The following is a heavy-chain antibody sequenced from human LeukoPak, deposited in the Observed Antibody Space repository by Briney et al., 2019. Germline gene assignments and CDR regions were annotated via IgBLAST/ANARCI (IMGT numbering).Heavy chain of an antibody. J-gene: IGHJ4*02. CDR1: GGSIGTYY. CDR2: IYYSGST. Sequence: SETLSLTCTVSGGSIGTYYWSWIRQPPGKGLEWIGYIYYSGSTNYNPSLKSRVTISVDTSKNQFSLKLSSVTAADTAVYYCARDLQGFDYWGQGTLVTVSS. V-gene: IGHV4-59*01. CDR3: ARDLQGFDY.